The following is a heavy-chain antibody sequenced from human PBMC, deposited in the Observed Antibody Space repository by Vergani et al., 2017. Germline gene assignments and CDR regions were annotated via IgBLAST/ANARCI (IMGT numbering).Heavy chain of an antibody. Sequence: DVQLVQSGAEVTKPGESLRISCKGSGYSFTSYWISWVRQMPGKGLEWMGRIDPSDSYTNYSPSFQGHVTISADKSISTAYLQWSSLKASDTAMYYCARDIVATKYYYYYGMDVWGQGTTVTVSS. CDR1: GYSFTSYW. J-gene: IGHJ6*02. CDR3: ARDIVATKYYYYYGMDV. D-gene: IGHD5-12*01. CDR2: IDPSDSYT. V-gene: IGHV5-10-1*01.